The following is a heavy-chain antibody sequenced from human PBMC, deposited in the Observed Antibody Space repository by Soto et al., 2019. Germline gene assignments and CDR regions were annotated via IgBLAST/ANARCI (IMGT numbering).Heavy chain of an antibody. CDR1: GFTFSSYG. CDR2: IWYDGSNK. CDR3: ARDRGVTTTVLKTYYYYGMDV. J-gene: IGHJ6*02. D-gene: IGHD4-4*01. Sequence: GGSLRLSCAASGFTFSSYGMHWVRQAPGKGLEWVAVIWYDGSNKYYADSVKGRFTISRDNSKNTLYLQMNSLRAEDTAVYYCARDRGVTTTVLKTYYYYGMDVWGQGTTVTVSS. V-gene: IGHV3-33*01.